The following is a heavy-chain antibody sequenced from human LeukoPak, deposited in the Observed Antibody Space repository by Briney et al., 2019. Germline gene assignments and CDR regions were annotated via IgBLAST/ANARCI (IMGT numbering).Heavy chain of an antibody. CDR1: GYTFTRHD. D-gene: IGHD2-21*02. Sequence: ASVKVSCKASGYTFTRHDVNWVRQATGQGLEWMEWINPNSKNTGYAQKFQGRVTLTTDTSTSTAYMELSSLDSEDTAVYYCARAIPFRYLLGGDYYERSSHGFDIWGQGTMITVSS. V-gene: IGHV1-8*01. J-gene: IGHJ3*02. CDR3: ARAIPFRYLLGGDYYERSSHGFDI. CDR2: INPNSKNT.